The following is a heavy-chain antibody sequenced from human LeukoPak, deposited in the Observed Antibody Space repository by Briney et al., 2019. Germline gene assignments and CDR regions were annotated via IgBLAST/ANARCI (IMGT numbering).Heavy chain of an antibody. CDR1: GGSFSGYY. CDR3: ARGRGGYNIYYGMDV. V-gene: IGHV4-34*01. Sequence: PSETLSLTCAVYGGSFSGYYWSWIRQPPGKGLEWIGEINHSGSTNYNPYLKSRVTISVDTSKNQFSLKLSSVTAADTAVYYCARGRGGYNIYYGMDVWGQGTTVTVSS. CDR2: INHSGST. D-gene: IGHD5-24*01. J-gene: IGHJ6*02.